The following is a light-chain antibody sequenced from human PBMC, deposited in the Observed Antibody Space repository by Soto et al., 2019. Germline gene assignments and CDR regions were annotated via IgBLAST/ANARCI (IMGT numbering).Light chain of an antibody. J-gene: IGLJ1*01. CDR2: QVT. V-gene: IGLV2-14*01. Sequence: QSVLTQPASVSGSPGQSITIFCTGTSSDLAIYNFVSWYQQQPGKAPKLMIYQVTNRPSGVFNRFSGSRSGNTASLTISGLQAEDEADYYCCSYAGSYTRVFGTGTKVTVL. CDR3: CSYAGSYTRV. CDR1: SSDLAIYNF.